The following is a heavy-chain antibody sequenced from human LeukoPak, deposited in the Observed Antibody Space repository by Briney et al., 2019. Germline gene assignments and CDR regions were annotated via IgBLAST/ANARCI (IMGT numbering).Heavy chain of an antibody. J-gene: IGHJ4*02. CDR3: ARAGYSYGLDY. V-gene: IGHV4-30-4*01. D-gene: IGHD5-18*01. Sequence: SQTLSLTCTVSGGSISSGDYYWSWLRRPPGTGLEGIGYIFYTGSTYYNPSLKSRVTISVDTSKNQFSLKLSSVTAADTAVYYCARAGYSYGLDYWGQGTLVTVSS. CDR2: IFYTGST. CDR1: GGSISSGDYY.